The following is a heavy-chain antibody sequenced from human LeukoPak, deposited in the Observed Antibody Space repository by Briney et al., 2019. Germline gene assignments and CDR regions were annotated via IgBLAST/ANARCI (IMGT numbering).Heavy chain of an antibody. CDR2: ISGSGGST. J-gene: IGHJ4*02. V-gene: IGHV3-23*01. CDR3: AKENGYCSSTSCYDAVDY. CDR1: GFTFSSYA. D-gene: IGHD2-2*01. Sequence: GGSLRLSCAASGFTFSSYAMSWVRQAPGKGLEWVSAISGSGGSTYYADSVKGRFTISRDNSKNTLYLQMNRLRAEDTAVYYCAKENGYCSSTSCYDAVDYWGQGTLVTVSS.